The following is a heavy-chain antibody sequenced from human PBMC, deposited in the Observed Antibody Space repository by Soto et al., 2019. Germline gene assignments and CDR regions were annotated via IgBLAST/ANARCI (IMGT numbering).Heavy chain of an antibody. Sequence: SVKVSCKASGGTFSSYTIICVRQAPGQGLEWMGRIIPILGIANYAQKFQGRVTITADKSTSTAYMELSSLRSEDTAVYYCAREQQLVHWGFDPWGQGTLVTVSS. CDR2: IIPILGIA. CDR1: GGTFSSYT. CDR3: AREQQLVHWGFDP. V-gene: IGHV1-69*04. D-gene: IGHD6-13*01. J-gene: IGHJ5*02.